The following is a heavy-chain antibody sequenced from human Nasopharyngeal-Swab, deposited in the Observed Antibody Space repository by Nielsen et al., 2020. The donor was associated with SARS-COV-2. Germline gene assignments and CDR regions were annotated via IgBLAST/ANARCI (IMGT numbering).Heavy chain of an antibody. D-gene: IGHD5-18*01. CDR3: ARDQGYSYGYSLFLGY. V-gene: IGHV4-59*01. CDR2: NYYSGST. J-gene: IGHJ4*02. Sequence: SETLSLTCTVSGGSISSYYWSWIRQPPGKGLEWNGYNYYSGSTNYNPSLKSRVTISVDTSKNQFSLKLSSVTAADTAVYYCARDQGYSYGYSLFLGYWGQGTLVTVSS. CDR1: GGSISSYY.